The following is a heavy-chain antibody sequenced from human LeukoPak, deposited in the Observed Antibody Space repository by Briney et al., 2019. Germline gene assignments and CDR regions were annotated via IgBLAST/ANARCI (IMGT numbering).Heavy chain of an antibody. Sequence: NPSQTLSLTCTVSGGSISSGSYYWSWIRQPAGKGLEWIGRIYTSGSTNYNPSLKSRVTISVDTSKNQFSLKLSSVTAADTAVYYCARVYGSGSYYNGYYYYYMDVWGKGTTVTISS. CDR1: GGSISSGSYY. CDR3: ARVYGSGSYYNGYYYYYMDV. D-gene: IGHD3-10*01. J-gene: IGHJ6*03. V-gene: IGHV4-61*02. CDR2: IYTSGST.